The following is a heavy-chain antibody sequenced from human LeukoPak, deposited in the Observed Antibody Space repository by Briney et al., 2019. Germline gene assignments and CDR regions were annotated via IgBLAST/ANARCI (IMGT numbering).Heavy chain of an antibody. Sequence: PSETLSLTCTVSGGSISSYYWSWVRQPPGKGLEWIGFVYYTGSTNYSPSLKSRVTISVDTSKNQFSLKLSSVTAADTAVYYCAKDRHAPGRYCSSTSCLPFDPWGQGTLVTVSS. CDR3: AKDRHAPGRYCSSTSCLPFDP. J-gene: IGHJ5*02. CDR1: GGSISSYY. CDR2: VYYTGST. D-gene: IGHD2-2*01. V-gene: IGHV4-59*12.